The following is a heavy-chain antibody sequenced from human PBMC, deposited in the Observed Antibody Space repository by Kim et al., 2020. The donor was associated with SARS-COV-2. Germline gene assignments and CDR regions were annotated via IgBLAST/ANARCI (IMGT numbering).Heavy chain of an antibody. CDR1: GFTVSSNQ. CDR2: IYIGGNT. V-gene: IGHV3-53*04. CDR3: ARDWGYTSGSYYVN. D-gene: IGHD3-10*01. J-gene: IGHJ4*02. Sequence: GGSLRLSCAASGFTVSSNQMSWVRQAPGRGLEWVSVIYIGGNTDYADSVKGRFTISRQNSKNTLHLQMNSLRTEDTAVYYCARDWGYTSGSYYVNCGQGT.